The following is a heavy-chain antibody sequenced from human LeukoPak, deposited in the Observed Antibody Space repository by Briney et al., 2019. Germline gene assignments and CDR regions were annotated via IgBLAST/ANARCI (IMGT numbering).Heavy chain of an antibody. CDR3: ARRPASSGSDAYYYMDV. CDR1: GGSFSGYY. CDR2: INHSGST. J-gene: IGHJ6*03. V-gene: IGHV4-34*01. Sequence: SETLSLTCAVYGGSFSGYYWSWIRQPPGKGLGWIGEINHSGSTNYNPSLKSRVTISLDTSKNQFSLKLSSVTAADTAVYYCARRPASSGSDAYYYMDVWGKGTTVTISS. D-gene: IGHD6-19*01.